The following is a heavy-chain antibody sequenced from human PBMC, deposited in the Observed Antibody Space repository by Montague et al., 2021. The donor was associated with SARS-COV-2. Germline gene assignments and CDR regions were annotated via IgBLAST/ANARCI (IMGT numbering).Heavy chain of an antibody. Sequence: SETLSLTCTVSGGSISSFYWSWFRQPPGKGLERMGYISDSWSTNYNSSPTSRVTMTVDTSKNQNSLKLNSVTAAATAVYYCARHYSDTLPAVYWGRGTLVTVSS. CDR3: ARHYSDTLPAVY. CDR1: GGSISSFY. D-gene: IGHD4-11*01. J-gene: IGHJ4*02. V-gene: IGHV4-59*08. CDR2: ISDSWST.